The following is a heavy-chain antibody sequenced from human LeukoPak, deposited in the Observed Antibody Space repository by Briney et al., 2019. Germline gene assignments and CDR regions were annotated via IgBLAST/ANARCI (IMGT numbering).Heavy chain of an antibody. CDR1: GDSVSSNSAA. CDR3: ARVFYSAYDTSFDY. D-gene: IGHD5-12*01. J-gene: IGHJ4*02. CDR2: TYYTSKWYN. Sequence: SQTLSLSCAISGDSVSSNSAAWNWISQSPSRGLKWLGSTYYTSKWYNGYTVSVKSRVTINPDTSNNQFSLQLNSVTPEDTAVSYCARVFYSAYDTSFDYWGQGTLVTVSS. V-gene: IGHV6-1*01.